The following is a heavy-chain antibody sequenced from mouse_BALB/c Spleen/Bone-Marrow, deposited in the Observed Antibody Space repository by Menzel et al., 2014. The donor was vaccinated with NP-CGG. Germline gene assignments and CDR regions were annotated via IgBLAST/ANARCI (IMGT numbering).Heavy chain of an antibody. J-gene: IGHJ2*01. CDR1: GYTFTDYT. CDR3: ARGQCYY. Sequence: VQLQQSGPELVKPGASVKISCKTSGYTFTDYTLHWVKQSHGKSLEWIGDVNPNIGGTSYNQKFKGKASLTVDKSSTTVCLVLRSLTSEDSAVYYCARGQCYYWGQGTTLTVSS. CDR2: VNPNIGGT. V-gene: IGHV1-18*01. D-gene: IGHD6-1*01.